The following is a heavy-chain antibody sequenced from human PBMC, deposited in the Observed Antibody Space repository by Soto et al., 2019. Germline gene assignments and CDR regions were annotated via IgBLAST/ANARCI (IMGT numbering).Heavy chain of an antibody. J-gene: IGHJ4*02. V-gene: IGHV4-39*01. Sequence: SETLSLTCTVSGRSISSSSYYWGWIRQPPGKGQEWIGSIYYSGSTYYNPSLKSRVTISVDTSKNQFSLKLSSVTAADTAVYYCARGGVLVPAAIPDAGFFAYWGQGTLVTVSS. D-gene: IGHD2-2*01. CDR3: ARGGVLVPAAIPDAGFFAY. CDR2: IYYSGST. CDR1: GRSISSSSYY.